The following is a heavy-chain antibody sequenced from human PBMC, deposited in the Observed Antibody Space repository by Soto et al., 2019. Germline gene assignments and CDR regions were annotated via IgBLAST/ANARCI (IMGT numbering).Heavy chain of an antibody. D-gene: IGHD5-12*01. CDR1: GYNFVAYY. CDR3: AKDRQYSDYGYNFDY. Sequence: ASVKVSCKASGYNFVAYYMHWVRQDPGPWLEGIGWLNPSSGAPNFAESVLGRVTMTSDTSISTFYMGIKRLNSDDTAVYCRAKDRQYSDYGYNFDYWGQGTLVTACS. J-gene: IGHJ4*02. CDR2: LNPSSGAP. V-gene: IGHV1-2*02.